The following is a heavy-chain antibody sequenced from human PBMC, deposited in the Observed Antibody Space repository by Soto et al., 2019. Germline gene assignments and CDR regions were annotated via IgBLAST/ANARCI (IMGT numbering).Heavy chain of an antibody. CDR1: GGSISSGPYS. Sequence: LSLTCTVSGGSISSGPYSWGWIRQPPGKGLEWIGYIHYTGNTNYNPSLKSRVTISVDTSKNQFSLKLGSVTAADAAFYYCARDNGYAGWFDPWGQGTLVTVSS. CDR2: IHYTGNT. V-gene: IGHV4-61*01. D-gene: IGHD5-12*01. CDR3: ARDNGYAGWFDP. J-gene: IGHJ5*02.